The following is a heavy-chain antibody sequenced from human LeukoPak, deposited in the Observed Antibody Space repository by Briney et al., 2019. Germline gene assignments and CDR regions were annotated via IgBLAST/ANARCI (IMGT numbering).Heavy chain of an antibody. CDR3: ATGYCSGTIGPHNWFDP. V-gene: IGHV4-31*03. CDR2: ICYSGST. Sequence: SQTLSLTCTVSGGSISSGGYYWSWIRQHPGKGLEWIGYICYSGSTYYNPSLKSRVTISVDTSKNQFSLKLGSVAAADTAVYYSATGYCSGTIGPHNWFDPGGQGTRVTVSS. J-gene: IGHJ5*02. D-gene: IGHD2-2*01. CDR1: GGSISSGGYY.